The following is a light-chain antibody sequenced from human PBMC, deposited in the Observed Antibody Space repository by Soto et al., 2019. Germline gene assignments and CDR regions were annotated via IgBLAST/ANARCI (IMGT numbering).Light chain of an antibody. CDR2: DVS. CDR1: SSDVGGYNY. Sequence: ECGSRWAPIYNNCNGTSSDVGGYNYVSWYQQHPGKAPKLMIYDVSNRPSGVSNRFSGSKSGNTASLTISGLQAEDEADYYCSSYTSSSTLGVFGTGTKVTVL. J-gene: IGLJ1*01. V-gene: IGLV2-14*04. CDR3: SSYTSSSTLGV.